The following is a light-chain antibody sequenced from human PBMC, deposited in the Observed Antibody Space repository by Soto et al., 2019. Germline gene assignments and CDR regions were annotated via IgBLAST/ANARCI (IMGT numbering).Light chain of an antibody. CDR1: SSDVGGYSY. J-gene: IGLJ1*01. CDR3: FSYAGSYTLV. Sequence: QSALTQPRSVSGSPGQSVTISCTGTSSDVGGYSYVSWYQQHPGKAPKLMIYDVTTRPSGIPDRFSGSKSGNTASLTISGLQAEDEADYYCFSYAGSYTLVFGNGTKVTGL. CDR2: DVT. V-gene: IGLV2-11*01.